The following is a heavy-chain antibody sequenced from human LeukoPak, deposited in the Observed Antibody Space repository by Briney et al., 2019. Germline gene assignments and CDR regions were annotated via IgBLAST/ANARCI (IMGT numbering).Heavy chain of an antibody. CDR1: GGSFSGYY. CDR2: INHSGST. D-gene: IGHD2-8*01. CDR3: ARGGGYCTNGVCQTRDFDY. V-gene: IGHV4-34*01. J-gene: IGHJ4*02. Sequence: PSETLSLTCAVYGGSFSGYYWSWIRQPPGKGLEWIGEINHSGSTNYNPSLKSRVTISVDTSKNQFSLKLSSVTAADTAVYYCARGGGYCTNGVCQTRDFDYWGQGTLVTVSS.